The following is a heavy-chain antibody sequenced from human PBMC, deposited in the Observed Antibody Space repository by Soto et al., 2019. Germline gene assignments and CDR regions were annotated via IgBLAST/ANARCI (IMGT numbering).Heavy chain of an antibody. CDR3: ATQVRLGGNYYYGMDV. CDR2: ISAYNGNT. V-gene: IGHV1-18*04. CDR1: GYTFTSYG. D-gene: IGHD1-26*01. Sequence: GASVKVSCKASGYTFTSYGISWVRQAPGQGLEWMGWISAYNGNTNYAQKLQGRVTMTTDTSTSTAYMELRSLRSDDTAVYYCATQVRLGGNYYYGMDVWGQATTVTGS. J-gene: IGHJ6*02.